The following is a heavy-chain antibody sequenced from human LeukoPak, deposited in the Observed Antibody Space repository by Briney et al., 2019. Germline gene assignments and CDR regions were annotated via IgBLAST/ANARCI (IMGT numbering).Heavy chain of an antibody. CDR2: ISYDGSNK. D-gene: IGHD3-9*01. J-gene: IGHJ6*02. V-gene: IGHV3-30*18. Sequence: GGSLRLSCAASGFTFSSYGMHWVRQAPGKGLEWVAVISYDGSNKYYADSVKGRFTISRDNSKNTLYLQMNSLRAEDTAVYYCAKDQKNYDILTGYSEPYYYYGMDVWGQGTTVTVSS. CDR1: GFTFSSYG. CDR3: AKDQKNYDILTGYSEPYYYYGMDV.